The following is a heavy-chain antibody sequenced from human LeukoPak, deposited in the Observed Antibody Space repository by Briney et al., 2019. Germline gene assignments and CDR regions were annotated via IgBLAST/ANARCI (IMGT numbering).Heavy chain of an antibody. CDR2: INHSGST. D-gene: IGHD3-10*01. J-gene: IGHJ4*02. CDR3: ARTMVRGVNPIPHFDY. V-gene: IGHV4-34*01. Sequence: SETLSHTCAVYGGSFSGYYWSWIRQPPGKGLEWIGEINHSGSTNYNPSLKSRVTISVDTSKNQFSLKLSSVTAADTAVYYCARTMVRGVNPIPHFDYWGQGTLVTVSS. CDR1: GGSFSGYY.